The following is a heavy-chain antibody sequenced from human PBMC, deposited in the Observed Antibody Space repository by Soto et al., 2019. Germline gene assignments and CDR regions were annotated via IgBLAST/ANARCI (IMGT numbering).Heavy chain of an antibody. CDR3: TRGDMALNDY. Sequence: PGGSLRLSCAASGFTFSSYAMSWVRQAPGKGLEWVSAISGTTKYAASVRGRFTISRDDSKSIAYLQMNSLKTEDTAVYYCTRGDMALNDYWGQGTLVTVSS. CDR2: SAISGTT. J-gene: IGHJ4*02. D-gene: IGHD2-15*01. CDR1: GFTFSSYA. V-gene: IGHV3-49*04.